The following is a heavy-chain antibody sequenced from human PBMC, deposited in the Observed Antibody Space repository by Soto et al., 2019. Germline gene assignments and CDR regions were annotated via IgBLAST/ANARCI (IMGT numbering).Heavy chain of an antibody. J-gene: IGHJ6*02. CDR3: ARDLGWDIAAAGTNYYYGMDV. Sequence: SETLSLTCAVSGGSISSSNWWSWVRQPPGKGLEWIGEIYHSGSTNYNPSLKSRVTMSVDKSKNQFSLKLSSVTAADTAVYYCARDLGWDIAAAGTNYYYGMDVWGQGTTVTVSS. CDR2: IYHSGST. V-gene: IGHV4-4*02. CDR1: GGSISSSNW. D-gene: IGHD6-13*01.